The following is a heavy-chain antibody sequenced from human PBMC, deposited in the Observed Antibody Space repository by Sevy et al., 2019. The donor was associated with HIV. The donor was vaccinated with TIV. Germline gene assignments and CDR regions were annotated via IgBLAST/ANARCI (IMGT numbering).Heavy chain of an antibody. J-gene: IGHJ4*02. D-gene: IGHD3-22*01. V-gene: IGHV3-53*01. Sequence: GGSLRLSCAASGFTVSSNYMSWVRQAPGKGLEWVSVIYSGGSTYYADSVKGRFTISRDNSKNTLYLQMNSLRAEDTAVYYCARGLYDSSGYYPLDYWGQGPLVTVSS. CDR2: IYSGGST. CDR1: GFTVSSNY. CDR3: ARGLYDSSGYYPLDY.